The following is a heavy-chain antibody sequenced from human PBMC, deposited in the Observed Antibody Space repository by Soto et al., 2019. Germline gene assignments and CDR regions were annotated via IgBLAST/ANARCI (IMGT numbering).Heavy chain of an antibody. V-gene: IGHV3-23*01. CDR2: ISGSGGST. CDR3: AKMAKDIVVVVAATISYYFDY. Sequence: GESLKISCAASGFTFSSYAMSWVRQAPGKGLEWVSAISGSGGSTYYADSVKGRFTISRDNSKNTLYLQMNSLRAEDTAVYYCAKMAKDIVVVVAATISYYFDYWGQGTLVTVSS. D-gene: IGHD2-15*01. J-gene: IGHJ4*02. CDR1: GFTFSSYA.